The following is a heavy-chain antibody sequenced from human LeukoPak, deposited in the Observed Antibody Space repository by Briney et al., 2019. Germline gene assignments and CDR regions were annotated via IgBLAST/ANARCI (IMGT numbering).Heavy chain of an antibody. D-gene: IGHD5-12*01. Sequence: EASVKVSCKASGYTFTGYYMHWVRLAPGQGLEWMGWINPNSGGTNYAQKFQGRVTMTRDTSISTAYMELSRLRSDDTAVYYCARDPYSGYDTIFDYWGQGTLVTVSS. J-gene: IGHJ4*02. V-gene: IGHV1-2*02. CDR2: INPNSGGT. CDR1: GYTFTGYY. CDR3: ARDPYSGYDTIFDY.